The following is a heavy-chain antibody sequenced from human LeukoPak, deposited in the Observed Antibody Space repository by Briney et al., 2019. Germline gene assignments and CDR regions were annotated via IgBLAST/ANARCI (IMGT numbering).Heavy chain of an antibody. D-gene: IGHD3-22*01. J-gene: IGHJ4*02. V-gene: IGHV3-7*01. CDR3: AREGGYYYDSSGRQFDY. CDR1: GFTFSNYW. Sequence: GGSLRLSCAASGFTFSNYWMSWVRQAPGKGLEWVANIKQDRSAKYYVDSVKGRFTISRDNAKNSLYLQMNSLRAEDTAVYYCAREGGYYYDSSGRQFDYWARESWSPSPQ. CDR2: IKQDRSAK.